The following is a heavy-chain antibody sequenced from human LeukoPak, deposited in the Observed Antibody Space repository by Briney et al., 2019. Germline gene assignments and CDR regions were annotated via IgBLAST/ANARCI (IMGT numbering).Heavy chain of an antibody. Sequence: GGPLTLSCAVSAFTFNTYAMTWLRQAPGKGLEWVSAIGGSGTDIHYADSVKGRFTISRDTSKNTLYLQMNSLRAEDTAVYYCAKDKSPGDPLAAKYDYYYYYGMDVWGQGTTVTVSS. CDR1: AFTFNTYA. CDR3: AKDKSPGDPLAAKYDYYYYYGMDV. D-gene: IGHD4-17*01. CDR2: IGGSGTDI. J-gene: IGHJ6*02. V-gene: IGHV3-23*01.